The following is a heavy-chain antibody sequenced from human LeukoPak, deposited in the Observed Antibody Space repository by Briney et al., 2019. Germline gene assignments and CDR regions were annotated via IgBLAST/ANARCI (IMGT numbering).Heavy chain of an antibody. Sequence: ASVKVSCKASGYTFTGYYMHWVRQAPGQGREWMGCINPNSCVTNYAQKFQGRVTMTRDTSLSTAYIDLNRLRADYTAVCDCARDFRPQLWLNYWGPGTPVTASS. CDR1: GYTFTGYY. CDR3: ARDFRPQLWLNY. V-gene: IGHV1-2*02. D-gene: IGHD5-18*01. CDR2: INPNSCVT. J-gene: IGHJ4*01.